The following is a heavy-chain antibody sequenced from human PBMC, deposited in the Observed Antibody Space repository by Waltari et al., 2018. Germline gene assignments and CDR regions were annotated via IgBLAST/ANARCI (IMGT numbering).Heavy chain of an antibody. CDR3: ARMDYDFWSGYYGDAFDI. CDR1: GGSISSHY. Sequence: QVQLQESGPGLVKPSETLSLTCTVSGGSISSHYWSWIRQPPGKGLEWIGYIYYRGSTNYNPPLKSRVTISVDTSKNQFSLKLSSVTAADTAVYYCARMDYDFWSGYYGDAFDIWGQGTMVTVSS. CDR2: IYYRGST. D-gene: IGHD3-3*01. J-gene: IGHJ3*02. V-gene: IGHV4-59*11.